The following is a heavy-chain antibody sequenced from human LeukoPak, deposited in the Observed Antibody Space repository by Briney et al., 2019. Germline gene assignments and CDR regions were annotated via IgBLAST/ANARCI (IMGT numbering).Heavy chain of an antibody. Sequence: ASETLSLTCAVYGGSFSGYYWSWIRQPPGKGLEWIGEINHSGSTNYNPSLKSRVTVSVDTSKNQFSLKLSSVTAADTAVYYCARGVAAAGRGLDWFDPWGQGTLVTVSS. CDR1: GGSFSGYY. J-gene: IGHJ5*02. V-gene: IGHV4-34*01. CDR2: INHSGST. D-gene: IGHD6-13*01. CDR3: ARGVAAAGRGLDWFDP.